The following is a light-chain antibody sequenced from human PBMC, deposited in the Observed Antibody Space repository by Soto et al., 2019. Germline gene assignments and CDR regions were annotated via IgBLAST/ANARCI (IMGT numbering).Light chain of an antibody. Sequence: EVVMTQSPATLSVSPGGRATLSCRASQSISGALAWYQQKPGQAPRLLIYGASTRATSFPARFSGSGSGTDFTLNISSLQSEDFAVYYCQQYNNWPWTFGQGTKVDIK. CDR1: QSISGA. CDR2: GAS. V-gene: IGKV3-15*01. J-gene: IGKJ1*01. CDR3: QQYNNWPWT.